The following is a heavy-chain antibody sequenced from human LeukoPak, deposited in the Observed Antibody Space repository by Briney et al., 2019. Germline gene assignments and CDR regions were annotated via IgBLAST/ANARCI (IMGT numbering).Heavy chain of an antibody. V-gene: IGHV3-23*01. CDR2: ISGSCGST. J-gene: IGHJ5*02. Sequence: WASLRLTCTASGFTFSSYAMNWICQAPPPGQELVSAISGSCGSTYYAYSVKGRFTISRDNSKNTLYLQMNSRIAQDTAVYYGAKGIAAACTGGVWFDPWGQGTLVTVSS. D-gene: IGHD6-13*01. CDR3: AKGIAAACTGGVWFDP. CDR1: GFTFSSYA.